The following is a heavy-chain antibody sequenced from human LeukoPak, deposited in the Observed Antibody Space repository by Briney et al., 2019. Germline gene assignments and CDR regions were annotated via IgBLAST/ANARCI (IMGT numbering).Heavy chain of an antibody. CDR2: IYYSGST. V-gene: IGHV4-30-4*08. Sequence: QVQLQESGPGLVKPSQTLSLTCTVSGGSISSGDYYWSGLRQPPGKGLEWIWYIYYSGSTYYNPSLKSRVTISVDTSKNQFSLKLSSVTAADTAVYYCARPIDFSVVGAIDYWGQGTLVTVSS. CDR3: ARPIDFSVVGAIDY. D-gene: IGHD1-26*01. CDR1: GGSISSGDYY. J-gene: IGHJ4*02.